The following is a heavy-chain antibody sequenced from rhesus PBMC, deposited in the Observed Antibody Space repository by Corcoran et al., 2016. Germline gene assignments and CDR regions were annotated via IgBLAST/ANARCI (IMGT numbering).Heavy chain of an antibody. CDR1: GGSISDSDY. J-gene: IGHJ6*01. CDR2: MDGSAGIT. V-gene: IGHV4-106*01. D-gene: IGHD3-3*01. CDR3: ARGDYNIWTGYSLYGLDS. Sequence: QVQLQESGPGLVKPSETLSPTCAVPGGSISDSDYWSWIRQPPGKGREWMGYMDGSAGITYDNPTLNSRVTISPATSTTQFSLKLSSVTAADPAVYYCARGDYNIWTGYSLYGLDSWGQGVVVTVSS.